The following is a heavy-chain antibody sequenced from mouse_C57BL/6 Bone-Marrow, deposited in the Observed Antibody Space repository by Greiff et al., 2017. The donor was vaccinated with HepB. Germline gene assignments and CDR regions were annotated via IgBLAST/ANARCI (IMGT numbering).Heavy chain of an antibody. CDR2: IRNKANGYTT. CDR1: GFTFTDYY. J-gene: IGHJ2*01. Sequence: EVQLQESGGGLVQPGGSLSLSCAASGFTFTDYYMSWVRQPPGKALEWLGFIRNKANGYTTEYSASVKGRFTISRDNSQSNLYLQMNALRAEDSATYYCATQGNYFDYWGQGTTLTVSS. CDR3: ATQGNYFDY. V-gene: IGHV7-3*01.